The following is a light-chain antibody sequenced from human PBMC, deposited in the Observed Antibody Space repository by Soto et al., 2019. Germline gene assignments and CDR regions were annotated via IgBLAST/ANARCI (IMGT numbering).Light chain of an antibody. CDR2: GAS. J-gene: IGKJ1*01. CDR1: QSVRTN. Sequence: EVLLTQSPATLSVSAGGTVTLSCRASQSVRTNVAWYQQIPGQAPRLLVYGASTRATGVPARFTGSGSGIEFSLTISSLLSEDSAFYYCQQYFNWPLTWNFGPGTKV. V-gene: IGKV3-15*01. CDR3: QQYFNWPLTWN.